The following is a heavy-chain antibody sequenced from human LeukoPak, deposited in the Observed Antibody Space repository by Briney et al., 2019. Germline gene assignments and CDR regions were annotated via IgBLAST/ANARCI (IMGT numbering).Heavy chain of an antibody. D-gene: IGHD6-13*01. CDR3: ARSPIGYQATNWFDP. V-gene: IGHV4-59*08. J-gene: IGHJ5*02. Sequence: SETLSLTCTVSGGSISSCYWSWIRQPPGKGLEWIGYIYYSGSTNYNPSLKSRVTISVDTSKNQFSLKLSSVTAADTAVYYCARSPIGYQATNWFDPWGQGTLVTVSS. CDR2: IYYSGST. CDR1: GGSISSCY.